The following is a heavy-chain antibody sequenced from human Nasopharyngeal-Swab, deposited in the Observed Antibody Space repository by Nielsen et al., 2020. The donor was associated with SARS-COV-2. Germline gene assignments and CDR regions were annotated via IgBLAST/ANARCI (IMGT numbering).Heavy chain of an antibody. J-gene: IGHJ3*02. CDR3: AKDIFGWTFDI. V-gene: IGHV3-33*06. Sequence: GGSLRLSCATSGFTFSTYGMHWVRQAPGKGLEWVAVMWGEGGSKYYSESVKGRFTISRDTSKNTLYLQMDSLSAEDTAIYYCAKDIFGWTFDIWGQGTMVTVSS. CDR2: MWGEGGSK. CDR1: GFTFSTYG. D-gene: IGHD2-21*01.